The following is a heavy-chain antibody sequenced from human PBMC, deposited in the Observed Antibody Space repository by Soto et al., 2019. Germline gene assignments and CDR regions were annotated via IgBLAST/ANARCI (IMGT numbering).Heavy chain of an antibody. CDR2: IKQDGSEK. CDR3: ARDRVSSWYGTNYYYYGMDV. J-gene: IGHJ6*02. D-gene: IGHD6-13*01. CDR1: GFTFSSYW. Sequence: GGSLRLSCAASGFTFSSYWMSWVRQAPGKGLEWVANIKQDGSEKYYVDSVKGRFTISRDNAKNSLYLQMNSLRAEDTAVYYCARDRVSSWYGTNYYYYGMDVWGQGTTVTVSS. V-gene: IGHV3-7*04.